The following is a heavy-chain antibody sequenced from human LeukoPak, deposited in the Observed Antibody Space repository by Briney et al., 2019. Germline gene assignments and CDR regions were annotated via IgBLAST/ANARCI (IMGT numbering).Heavy chain of an antibody. J-gene: IGHJ6*04. CDR3: ARDRFGGMDV. CDR1: GFTFSSYW. CDR2: IKEDGSEK. V-gene: IGHV3-7*01. Sequence: GGSLRLSCATSGFTFSSYWMTWVRQAPGKGLEWVANIKEDGSEKYYVESVRGRFTISRDDAKKSVHLQMNSLRAEDSAVYYCARDRFGGMDVWGKGTSVTVSS. D-gene: IGHD4-23*01.